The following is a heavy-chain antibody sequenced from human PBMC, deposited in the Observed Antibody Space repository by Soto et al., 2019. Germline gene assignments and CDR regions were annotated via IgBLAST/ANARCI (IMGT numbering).Heavy chain of an antibody. J-gene: IGHJ4*02. V-gene: IGHV3-23*01. Sequence: EVHLLESGGGLVQPGGSLRLSCEASAFTFSNQAMSWVRQAPGKGLEWVSTIIGNGGSTYYADSVRGRFTISRDNSKNTLYLQMNSLRDEDTAVYYCGPQILWFGELPDFDHWGQGTLVTVSS. CDR2: IIGNGGST. CDR3: GPQILWFGELPDFDH. CDR1: AFTFSNQA. D-gene: IGHD3-10*01.